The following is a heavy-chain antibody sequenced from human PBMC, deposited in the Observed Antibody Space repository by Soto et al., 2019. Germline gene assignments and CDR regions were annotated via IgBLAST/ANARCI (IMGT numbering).Heavy chain of an antibody. CDR3: AKDPNKWLLLDLFDY. J-gene: IGHJ4*02. D-gene: IGHD3-22*01. Sequence: GGSLRLSCAASGFTFSSYAMSWVRQAPGKGLEWVSAISGSGGSTYYADSVKGRFTISRDNSKDTLYLQMNSLRAEDTAVYYWAKDPNKWLLLDLFDYWGQGTLVTVSS. CDR2: ISGSGGST. V-gene: IGHV3-23*01. CDR1: GFTFSSYA.